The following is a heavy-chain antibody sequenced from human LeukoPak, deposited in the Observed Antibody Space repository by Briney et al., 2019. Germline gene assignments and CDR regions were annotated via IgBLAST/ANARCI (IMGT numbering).Heavy chain of an antibody. CDR2: INYSGIT. J-gene: IGHJ4*02. CDR3: ARVDIVVVPSANFDC. D-gene: IGHD2-2*01. Sequence: NPSGTLSLTCTVSGGSISSTSYYWGWIRQPPGKGLEWIGSINYSGITYYNPSLKSRVTISVDTSKNQFSLKLSSVTAADTAVYYCARVDIVVVPSANFDCWGQGTLVTVSS. CDR1: GGSISSTSYY. V-gene: IGHV4-39*01.